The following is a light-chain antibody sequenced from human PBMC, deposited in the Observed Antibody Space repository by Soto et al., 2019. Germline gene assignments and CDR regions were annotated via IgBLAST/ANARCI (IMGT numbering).Light chain of an antibody. CDR3: QQRSNRPPMT. CDR2: GAS. V-gene: IGKV3D-20*02. CDR1: QSVSSSY. J-gene: IGKJ5*01. Sequence: EIVLTQSPGTLSLSPGERATLSCRASQSVSSSYLAWYQQKPGQAPRLLIYGASSRATGIPDRFSGSGSGTDFTLTISSLEPEDFAVYYCQQRSNRPPMTFGQGTRLENK.